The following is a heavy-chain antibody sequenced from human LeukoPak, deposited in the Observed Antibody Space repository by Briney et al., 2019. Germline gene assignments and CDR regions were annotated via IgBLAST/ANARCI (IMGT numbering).Heavy chain of an antibody. CDR3: ASEGSSSWYEGYFDY. CDR2: IYTSGST. J-gene: IGHJ4*02. CDR1: GGSISSGGYY. Sequence: SETLSLTCTVSGGSISSGGYYWSWIRQPAGKGLEWIGRIYTSGSTNYNPSLKSRVTISVDTSKNQFSLKLSSVTAADTVVYYCASEGSSSWYEGYFDYWGQGTLVTVSS. D-gene: IGHD6-13*01. V-gene: IGHV4-61*02.